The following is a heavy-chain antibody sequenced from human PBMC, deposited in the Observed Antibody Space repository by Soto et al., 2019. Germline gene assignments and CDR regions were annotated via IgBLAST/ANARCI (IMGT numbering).Heavy chain of an antibody. Sequence: QVQLVQSGAELKKPGSSVKVSCKASGDTFSGYPINWVRQAPGEGLEWMGRIIPAFGTTNDAQRFEGRVTFTADESTNTAYMELRVLVSEDTAVYYCARDGGFGEFKYWGPGTLVTVSS. J-gene: IGHJ4*02. CDR1: GDTFSGYP. V-gene: IGHV1-69*18. CDR3: ARDGGFGEFKY. CDR2: IIPAFGTT. D-gene: IGHD3-10*01.